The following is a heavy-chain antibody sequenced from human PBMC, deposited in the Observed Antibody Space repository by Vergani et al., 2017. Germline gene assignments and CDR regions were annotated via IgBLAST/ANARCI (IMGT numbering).Heavy chain of an antibody. D-gene: IGHD6-6*01. Sequence: QVQLQESGPGLVKPSETLSLTCAVYGGSISSYYWSWIRQPPGKGLEWIGYIYYSGSTNYNPSLKSRVTISVDTSKNQFSLKLSAVTAADTAVYYCASSSSRRYFDYWGQGTLVTVSS. CDR2: IYYSGST. V-gene: IGHV4-59*01. J-gene: IGHJ4*02. CDR3: ASSSSRRYFDY. CDR1: GGSISSYY.